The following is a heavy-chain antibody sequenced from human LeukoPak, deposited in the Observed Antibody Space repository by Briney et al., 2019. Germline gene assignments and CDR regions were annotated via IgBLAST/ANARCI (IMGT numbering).Heavy chain of an antibody. CDR1: GYTFTSYG. J-gene: IGHJ4*02. CDR2: MSAYNGNT. D-gene: IGHD3-22*01. V-gene: IGHV1-18*01. CDR3: ARDLWYYDSSGYYAEYFDY. Sequence: ASVKVSCKASGYTFTSYGISWVRQAPGQGLEWMEWMSAYNGNTNYAQKLQGRVTMTTDTSTSTAYMELRSLRSDDTAVYYCARDLWYYDSSGYYAEYFDYWGQGTLVTVSS.